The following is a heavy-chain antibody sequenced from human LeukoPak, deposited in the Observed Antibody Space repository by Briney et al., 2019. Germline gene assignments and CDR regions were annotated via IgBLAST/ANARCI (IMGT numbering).Heavy chain of an antibody. D-gene: IGHD5-12*01. Sequence: ASVKVSCKASGYTFTGYYMHWVRQAPGQGLEWMGWINPNSGGTNYAQKFQGRVTMTRDTSISTAYMELSRLRSDDTAVYYCARGNGYSGTRGDNWFDPWGQGTLVTVSS. CDR1: GYTFTGYY. CDR2: INPNSGGT. J-gene: IGHJ5*02. V-gene: IGHV1-2*02. CDR3: ARGNGYSGTRGDNWFDP.